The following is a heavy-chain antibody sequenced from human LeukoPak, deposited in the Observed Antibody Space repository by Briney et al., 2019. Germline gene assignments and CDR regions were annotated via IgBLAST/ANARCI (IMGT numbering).Heavy chain of an antibody. Sequence: GGSLRLSCAASGFTFSDYYMSWIRQAPGKGLEWVSYISSSGSTIYYADSVKGRFTISRDNAKNSLYLQMNSLRAEDTAVYYCARVWDIAVVPAAIAAAFDIWGQGTMVTVSS. J-gene: IGHJ3*02. D-gene: IGHD2-2*01. CDR1: GFTFSDYY. CDR3: ARVWDIAVVPAAIAAAFDI. V-gene: IGHV3-11*04. CDR2: ISSSGSTI.